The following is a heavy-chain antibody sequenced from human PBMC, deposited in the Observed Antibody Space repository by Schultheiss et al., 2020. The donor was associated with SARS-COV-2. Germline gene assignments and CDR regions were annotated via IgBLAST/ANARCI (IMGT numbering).Heavy chain of an antibody. V-gene: IGHV3-30*18. D-gene: IGHD3-16*01. Sequence: GGSLRLSCAASGFTFSSYGMHWVRQAPGKGLEWVAVISYDGSNKYYADSVKGRFTISRDNSKNTLYLQMNSLRTEDAAMYYCAKDRAPFMITFGGVMGQVEYWGPGALVTVCS. CDR2: ISYDGSNK. CDR3: AKDRAPFMITFGGVMGQVEY. CDR1: GFTFSSYG. J-gene: IGHJ4*01.